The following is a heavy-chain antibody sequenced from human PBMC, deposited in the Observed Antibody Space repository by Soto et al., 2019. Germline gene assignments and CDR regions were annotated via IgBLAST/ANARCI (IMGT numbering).Heavy chain of an antibody. J-gene: IGHJ6*02. V-gene: IGHV4-30-4*01. Sequence: SETLSLTCTVSGGSISSGDYYWSWIRQPPGKGLEWIGYIYYSGSTYYNPSLKSRVTISVDTSKNQFSLKLSSVTAADTAVYYCARVDIVATRLNLYYYGMDVWGQGTTVT. CDR3: ARVDIVATRLNLYYYGMDV. CDR1: GGSISSGDYY. CDR2: IYYSGST. D-gene: IGHD5-12*01.